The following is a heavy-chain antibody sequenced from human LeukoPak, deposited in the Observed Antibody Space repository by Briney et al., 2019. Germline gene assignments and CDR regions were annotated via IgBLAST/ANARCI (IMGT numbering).Heavy chain of an antibody. CDR1: GFTFSTYW. CDR2: INSDGSST. D-gene: IGHD4-23*01. V-gene: IGHV3-74*01. CDR3: ARGGNSPEALGDAFDI. J-gene: IGHJ3*02. Sequence: HPGGSLRLSCAASGFTFSTYWMHWVRQAPGKGLVRVSRINSDGSSTIYADSVKGRFTISRDNAKNTLYLQMNSLRAEDTAVYYCARGGNSPEALGDAFDIWGQGTMVTVSS.